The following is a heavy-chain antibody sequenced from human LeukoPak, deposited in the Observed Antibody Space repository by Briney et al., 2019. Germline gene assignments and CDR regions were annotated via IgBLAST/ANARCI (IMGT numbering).Heavy chain of an antibody. Sequence: GGSLRLSCAASGFTFDDYAMHWVRQAPGKGLEWVSLISGDGGRTHYADSVKGRFTISRDNSKNSLYLQMNSLRTEVTALYYCAKAYYDYVWGSYRYFCAFDIWGQGTMVTVSS. CDR2: ISGDGGRT. J-gene: IGHJ3*02. CDR3: AKAYYDYVWGSYRYFCAFDI. D-gene: IGHD3-16*02. CDR1: GFTFDDYA. V-gene: IGHV3-43*02.